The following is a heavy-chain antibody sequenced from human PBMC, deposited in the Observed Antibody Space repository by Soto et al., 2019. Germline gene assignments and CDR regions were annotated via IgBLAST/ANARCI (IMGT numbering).Heavy chain of an antibody. J-gene: IGHJ4*02. CDR2: ISPTGGST. CDR1: GFSFSSYA. Sequence: EVQLLESGGGLVHAGGSLRLSCATSGFSFSSYAMTWLRQAPGKGLEWVSTISPTGGSTYYADSVTGRFTISRDDSKNTLYLHMNRLRAEDTAIYYCAKDLLQWLGGSGPFDYWGQGTLVTVSS. CDR3: AKDLLQWLGGSGPFDY. V-gene: IGHV3-23*01. D-gene: IGHD6-19*01.